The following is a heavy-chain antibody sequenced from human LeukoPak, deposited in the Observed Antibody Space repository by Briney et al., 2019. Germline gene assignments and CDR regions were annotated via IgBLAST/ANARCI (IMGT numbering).Heavy chain of an antibody. J-gene: IGHJ5*02. CDR2: IYIDART. Sequence: QPGWSLRLSCTLSGVSVTDTLIDWVRQAPGKGPELVALIYIDARTVYADSVKGLFTISRDNSKNMVYLQMNSLRSEDSALYYCVRDRAGTQSWVEFDLWGQGTQVTVSS. D-gene: IGHD3-10*01. CDR3: VRDRAGTQSWVEFDL. V-gene: IGHV3-66*02. CDR1: GVSVTDTL.